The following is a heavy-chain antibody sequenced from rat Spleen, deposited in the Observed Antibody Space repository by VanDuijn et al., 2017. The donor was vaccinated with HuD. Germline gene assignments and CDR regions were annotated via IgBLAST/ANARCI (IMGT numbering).Heavy chain of an antibody. V-gene: IGHV5-7*01. D-gene: IGHD1-9*01. CDR1: GFTFSDYY. CDR3: ARRHYGYTDYFDY. J-gene: IGHJ2*01. Sequence: EVQLVESDGGLVQPGRSLKLSCAASGFTFSDYYMAWVRQAPKKGLAGVASIHYEGSSTYYRESVKGRFTISRDNAKSTLSLQMDSLRSEDTATYYCARRHYGYTDYFDYWGQGVMVTVSS. CDR2: IHYEGSST.